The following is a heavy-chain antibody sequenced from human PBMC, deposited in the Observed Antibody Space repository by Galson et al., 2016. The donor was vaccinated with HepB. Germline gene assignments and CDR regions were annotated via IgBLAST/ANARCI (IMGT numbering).Heavy chain of an antibody. V-gene: IGHV3-30*04. D-gene: IGHD4-17*01. J-gene: IGHJ4*02. CDR3: ARDFIYGDSPLDY. Sequence: SLRLSCAAPGFTFSSYAMHWVRQAPGKGLEWVALISYDGSHKYYADSVKGRFTISRDNSNNTLYLQMNSLRAEDRAVYYCARDFIYGDSPLDYWGQGTLVTVSS. CDR2: ISYDGSHK. CDR1: GFTFSSYA.